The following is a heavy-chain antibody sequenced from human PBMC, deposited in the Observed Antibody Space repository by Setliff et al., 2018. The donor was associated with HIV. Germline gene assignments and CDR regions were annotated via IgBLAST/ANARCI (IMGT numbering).Heavy chain of an antibody. Sequence: SGPTLVNPTQTLTLTCTFSGFSLRTSKVGVGWIRQPPGKALEFLALIYWDDDKRYSPSLKSRLTISKDPSKNQVVLTMTNMDPVDTATYYCAHGVYQTRLYGMDVWGQGTTVTVSS. J-gene: IGHJ6*02. CDR1: GFSLRTSKVG. V-gene: IGHV2-5*02. CDR2: IYWDDDK. CDR3: AHGVYQTRLYGMDV. D-gene: IGHD2-8*01.